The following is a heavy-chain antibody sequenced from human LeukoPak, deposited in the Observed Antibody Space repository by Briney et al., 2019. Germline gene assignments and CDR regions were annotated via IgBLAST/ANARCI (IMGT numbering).Heavy chain of an antibody. CDR2: IYTSGST. J-gene: IGHJ5*02. V-gene: IGHV4-61*02. CDR1: GGSISSGSYY. CDR3: ASQLLWFGESTGNWFDP. Sequence: SETLSLTCSVSGGSISSGSYYWSWIRQPAGKGLEWIGRIYTSGSTNYNPSLKSRVTISVDTSKNQFSLKLSSVTAADTAVYYCASQLLWFGESTGNWFDPWGQGTLVTVSS. D-gene: IGHD3-10*01.